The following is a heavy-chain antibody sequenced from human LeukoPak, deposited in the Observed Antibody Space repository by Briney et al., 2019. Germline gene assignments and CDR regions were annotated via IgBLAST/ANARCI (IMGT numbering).Heavy chain of an antibody. V-gene: IGHV1-18*01. CDR3: ARVNERRIYYHYYMDV. D-gene: IGHD1-1*01. Sequence: ASVKVSCKASGYTFTSYGISWVRQAPGQGLEWMGWISAYNGNTNYAQKLQGRVTMTTDTSTSTAYMELRSLRSDDTAVYYCARVNERRIYYHYYMDVWGKGTTVTISS. J-gene: IGHJ6*03. CDR2: ISAYNGNT. CDR1: GYTFTSYG.